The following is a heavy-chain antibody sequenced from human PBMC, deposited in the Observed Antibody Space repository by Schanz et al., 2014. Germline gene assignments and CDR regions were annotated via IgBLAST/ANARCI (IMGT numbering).Heavy chain of an antibody. CDR1: GFTFSNYT. V-gene: IGHV3-21*03. CDR3: ATGGISNLRYWFQGLDV. Sequence: EVQLVESGGGLVKPGGSLRLSCAASGFTFSNYTMYWVRQAPGKGLEWVSSITSTSRYIYYADSLKGRFTISRDNAKNSVYLQMNSLESEDTAVYYCATGGISNLRYWFQGLDVWGQGTTVTVS. J-gene: IGHJ6*02. D-gene: IGHD3-22*01. CDR2: ITSTSRYI.